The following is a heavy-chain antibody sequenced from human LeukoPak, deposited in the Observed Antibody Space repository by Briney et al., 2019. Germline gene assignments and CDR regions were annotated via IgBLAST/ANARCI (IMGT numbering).Heavy chain of an antibody. Sequence: SETLSLTCSVSGGSISSYYWSWIRQPPGKGLEWIGYIYYSGSTNYNPSLKSRVTISVDTSKNQFSLKLSSVTAADTAVYYCAGTYYGFWSGYYPHYYYYYMDVWGKGTTVTVSS. V-gene: IGHV4-59*01. CDR3: AGTYYGFWSGYYPHYYYYYMDV. J-gene: IGHJ6*03. CDR1: GGSISSYY. D-gene: IGHD3-3*01. CDR2: IYYSGST.